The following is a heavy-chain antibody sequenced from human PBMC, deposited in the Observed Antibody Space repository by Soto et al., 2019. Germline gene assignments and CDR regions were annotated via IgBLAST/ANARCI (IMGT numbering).Heavy chain of an antibody. V-gene: IGHV3-30*18. CDR1: GFTFSSYG. CDR3: AKGMNGRGPSYFDY. J-gene: IGHJ4*02. CDR2: ISYDGSNK. D-gene: IGHD1-26*01. Sequence: GGSLRLSCAASGFTFSSYGMHWVRQAPGKGLEWVAVISYDGSNKYYADSVKGRFTISRDNSKNTLYLQMNSLRAEDTAVYYCAKGMNGRGPSYFDYWGQGTLVTVSS.